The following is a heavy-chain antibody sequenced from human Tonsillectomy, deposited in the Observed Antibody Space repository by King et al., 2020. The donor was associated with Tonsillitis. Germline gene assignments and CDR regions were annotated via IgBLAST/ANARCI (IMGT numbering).Heavy chain of an antibody. Sequence: VQLQESGPGLVKPSETLSLSCTVSGGSISSYYWSWIRQPPGQGLEWIGYVYYTGSTNSNPSLKSRVSMSVDTSKNQFSLKLTSVTSADTAVYYCVRAVGQVFDSWTSMDYGFDPWGQGTLVTVSS. CDR2: VYYTGST. V-gene: IGHV4-59*01. CDR1: GGSISSYY. J-gene: IGHJ5*02. D-gene: IGHD4/OR15-4a*01. CDR3: VRAVGQVFDSWTSMDYGFDP.